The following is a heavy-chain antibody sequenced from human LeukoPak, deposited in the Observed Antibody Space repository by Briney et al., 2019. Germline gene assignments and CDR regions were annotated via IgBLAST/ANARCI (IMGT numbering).Heavy chain of an antibody. CDR3: ASGLRYFDWLTDYFDY. CDR2: INSDGSST. CDR1: GFTFSSHW. V-gene: IGHV3-74*01. D-gene: IGHD3-9*01. J-gene: IGHJ4*02. Sequence: GGSLRISCAASGFTFSSHWMHWVRQAPGKGLVWVSRINSDGSSTSYADSVKGRFTIPRDNAKNTLYLQMNSLRAEDTAVYYCASGLRYFDWLTDYFDYWGQGTLVTVSS.